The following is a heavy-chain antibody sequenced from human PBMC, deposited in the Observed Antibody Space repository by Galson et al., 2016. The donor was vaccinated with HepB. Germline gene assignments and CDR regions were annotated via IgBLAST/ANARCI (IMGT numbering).Heavy chain of an antibody. CDR3: ARLGSRGGYTYWYFDL. D-gene: IGHD3-16*01. Sequence: QSGAEVKKPGESLKISCKGSGYSFTTHWIGWVRQVPGKGLEWMGIIYPGDSDTRYSPSFQGHVSISADKSLNTAYLQWSSLQASDTALYYCARLGSRGGYTYWYFDLWGRGTLVTVSS. CDR2: IYPGDSDT. V-gene: IGHV5-51*01. J-gene: IGHJ2*01. CDR1: GYSFTTHW.